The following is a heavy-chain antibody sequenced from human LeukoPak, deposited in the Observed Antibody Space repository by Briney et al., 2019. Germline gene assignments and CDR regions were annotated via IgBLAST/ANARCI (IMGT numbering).Heavy chain of an antibody. V-gene: IGHV4-59*01. Sequence: SETLSLTCTVSGGSISSYYWSWIRQPPGKGLEWIGYIYYSGSTNYNPSLKSRVTISVDTSKNQFSLKLSSVTAADTAVYYCARDSGYSGYGVDYWGQGTLVTASS. D-gene: IGHD5-12*01. CDR1: GGSISSYY. CDR2: IYYSGST. J-gene: IGHJ4*02. CDR3: ARDSGYSGYGVDY.